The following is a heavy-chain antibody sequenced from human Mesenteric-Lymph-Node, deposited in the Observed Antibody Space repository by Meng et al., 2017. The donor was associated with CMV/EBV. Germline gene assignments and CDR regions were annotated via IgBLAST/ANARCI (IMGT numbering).Heavy chain of an antibody. D-gene: IGHD4-11*01. CDR3: ARGGTDDYTGHYYYGMDV. V-gene: IGHV3-21*01. CDR2: ISSTSTYI. CDR1: GFTFGDYG. J-gene: IGHJ6*02. Sequence: GESLKISCAASGFTFGDYGMQWVRQAPGKGLEWVSSISSTSTYIYYADSVKGRFTISRDNAKNSLYLQMNSLRAEDTAVYYCARGGTDDYTGHYYYGMDVWGQGTTVTVSS.